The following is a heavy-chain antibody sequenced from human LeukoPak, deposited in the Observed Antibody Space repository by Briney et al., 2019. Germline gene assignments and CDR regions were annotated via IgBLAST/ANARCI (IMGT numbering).Heavy chain of an antibody. CDR1: GYSFSNYG. CDR2: IATYNGQT. J-gene: IGHJ5*02. V-gene: IGHV1-18*01. D-gene: IGHD6-13*01. Sequence: GASVKVSCKASGYSFSNYGISWVRQAPGQGLEWMGCIATYNGQTKYAERVQGRVTMTTDTSTTTAYMELRTLRSDDTAVYYCARDMVGLAADRNWFDPWGQGTLVTVSS. CDR3: ARDMVGLAADRNWFDP.